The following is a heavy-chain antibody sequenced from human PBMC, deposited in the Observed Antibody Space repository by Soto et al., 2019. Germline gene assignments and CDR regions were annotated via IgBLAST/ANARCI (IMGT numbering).Heavy chain of an antibody. J-gene: IGHJ4*02. CDR3: SRLYSSGWYGVDY. V-gene: IGHV3-11*01. CDR1: GFTFSDYY. CDR2: ISSSGGST. D-gene: IGHD6-19*01. Sequence: QVQLVESGGGLVKPGGSLRLSCAACGFTFSDYYMSWIRQAPGKGLEWISYISSSGGSTHYADSVKGRFTISRDNAKNSLYLQMNRLRVEDTAVYYCSRLYSSGWYGVDYWGQGTLVTVSS.